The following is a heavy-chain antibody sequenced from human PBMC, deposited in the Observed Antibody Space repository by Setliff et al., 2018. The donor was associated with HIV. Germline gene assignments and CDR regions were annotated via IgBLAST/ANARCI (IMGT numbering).Heavy chain of an antibody. CDR3: IYIVFDY. J-gene: IGHJ4*02. Sequence: SETLSLTCAVYGGSFSGYYWSWIRQPPGKGLEWIGEINHIGSTNYNPSLNSRVTISVDTSKNHFSLDTAVYYCARHLLRGYIYIVFDYWGQGTLVTVSS. CDR2: INHIGST. CDR1: GGSFSGYY. D-gene: IGHD5-18*01. V-gene: IGHV4-34*01.